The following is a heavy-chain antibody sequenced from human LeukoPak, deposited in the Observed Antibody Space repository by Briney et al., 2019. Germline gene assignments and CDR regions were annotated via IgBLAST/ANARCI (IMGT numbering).Heavy chain of an antibody. D-gene: IGHD3-22*01. Sequence: PSETLSLTCTVSGGSISTYYWSWMRQPPGKGLEWIGEINHSGSTNYNPSLKSRVTISVDTSKNQFSLKLSSVTAADTAVYYCARLKGLFGYYFDYWGQGTLVTVSS. CDR2: INHSGST. CDR1: GGSISTYY. CDR3: ARLKGLFGYYFDY. J-gene: IGHJ4*02. V-gene: IGHV4-34*01.